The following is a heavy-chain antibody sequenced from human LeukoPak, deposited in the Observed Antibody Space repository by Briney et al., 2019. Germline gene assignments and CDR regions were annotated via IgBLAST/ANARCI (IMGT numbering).Heavy chain of an antibody. CDR1: GFTFSNAW. V-gene: IGHV3-15*01. CDR2: IKSKTDGGTT. Sequence: PGGSLRLSCAASGFTFSNAWMSWVRQAPGKGLGWGGRIKSKTDGGTTDYAAPVKGRFTFSRDDSKNTLYLQMNSLKTEDTAVYYCTTGPRKTITMIVARSLDYWGQGTLVTVSS. D-gene: IGHD3-22*01. J-gene: IGHJ4*02. CDR3: TTGPRKTITMIVARSLDY.